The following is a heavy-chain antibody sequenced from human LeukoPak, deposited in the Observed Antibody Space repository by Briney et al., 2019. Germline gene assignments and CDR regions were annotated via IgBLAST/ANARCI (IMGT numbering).Heavy chain of an antibody. D-gene: IGHD1-26*01. CDR1: GYTFSGYG. CDR2: ITGNNGNT. V-gene: IGHV1-18*01. CDR3: ARDQRNIGSYRFEY. Sequence: PGASVKVSCKTSGYTFSGYGISWVRQAPGQGLEWMGWITGNNGNTNYAPSLQGRITMTTDTSTNTAYMELTSLKSDDTAVYYCARDQRNIGSYRFEYWGQGTLVTVSS. J-gene: IGHJ4*02.